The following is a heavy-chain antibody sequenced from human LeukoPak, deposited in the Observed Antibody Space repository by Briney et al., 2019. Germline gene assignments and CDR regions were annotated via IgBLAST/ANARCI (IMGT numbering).Heavy chain of an antibody. CDR1: GFTFSSYG. J-gene: IGHJ5*02. CDR2: ISYDGSNK. D-gene: IGHD6-13*01. CDR3: AKPYSSSWSSGWFDP. V-gene: IGHV3-30*18. Sequence: GGSLRLSCSASGFTFSSYGMHWVRQAPGKGLEWVQAISYDGSNKYYADSVKDRFTIHSHNPKNKVDLQMNSLRAEDTAVYYCAKPYSSSWSSGWFDPWGQGTLVTVSS.